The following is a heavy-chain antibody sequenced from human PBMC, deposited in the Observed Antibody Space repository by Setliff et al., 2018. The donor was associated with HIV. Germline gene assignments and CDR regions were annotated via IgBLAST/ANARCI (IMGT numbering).Heavy chain of an antibody. J-gene: IGHJ4*02. CDR1: GLRFNKAW. Sequence: PGGSLRLSCAASGLRFNKAWMNWVRQAPGKGLEWVGRIKSKTDGGTTDYAAPVKGRFTISRDDSKNTLYLQMNSLKIEDTAVYYCARGRGRYYDSRSYLDYWGQGTLVTVSS. V-gene: IGHV3-15*01. D-gene: IGHD3-22*01. CDR3: ARGRGRYYDSRSYLDY. CDR2: IKSKTDGGTT.